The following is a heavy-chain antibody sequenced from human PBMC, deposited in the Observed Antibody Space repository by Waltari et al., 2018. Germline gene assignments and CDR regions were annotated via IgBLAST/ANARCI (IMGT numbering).Heavy chain of an antibody. V-gene: IGHV4-39*01. D-gene: IGHD5-18*01. CDR1: GVSISSTTSY. CDR2: ISYSGST. CDR3: ARAWLWPYNAFDI. Sequence: QLQLQESGPGLVKPSETLSLTCTVSGVSISSTTSYWGWIRQPPGKGLEWVGTISYSGSTSYNPSLRSRVTISVDTSKNQFSLNLTSVTAADTAVYYCARAWLWPYNAFDIWGQGTMVTVSS. J-gene: IGHJ3*02.